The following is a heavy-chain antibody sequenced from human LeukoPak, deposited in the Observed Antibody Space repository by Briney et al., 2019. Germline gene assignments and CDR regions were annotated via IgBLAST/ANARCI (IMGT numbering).Heavy chain of an antibody. Sequence: PGGSLRLSCATSGFSFSTQEMTWVHQAPGKGLEWVSYISSDSRTIYYADSVKGRFTISRDNTRNSVFLQLNSLRVEDTGFYYCARGSYTGFDLYFDYWGQGTLVTVSS. CDR2: ISSDSRTI. V-gene: IGHV3-48*03. J-gene: IGHJ4*02. D-gene: IGHD5-12*01. CDR1: GFSFSTQE. CDR3: ARGSYTGFDLYFDY.